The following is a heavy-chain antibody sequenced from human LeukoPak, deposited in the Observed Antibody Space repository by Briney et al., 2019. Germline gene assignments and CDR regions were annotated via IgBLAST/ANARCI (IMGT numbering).Heavy chain of an antibody. CDR2: INTNTGNP. CDR1: GYTFTSYA. V-gene: IGHV7-4-1*02. D-gene: IGHD3-16*02. J-gene: IGHJ4*02. Sequence: GASVKVSCKASGYTFTSYAMNWVRQAPGQGLEWMGWINTNTGNPTYARGFTGRFVFSLDTSVSTTYLQISSLKAEDTAVYYCARAYQRLGELSLPDYWGQGTLVTVSS. CDR3: ARAYQRLGELSLPDY.